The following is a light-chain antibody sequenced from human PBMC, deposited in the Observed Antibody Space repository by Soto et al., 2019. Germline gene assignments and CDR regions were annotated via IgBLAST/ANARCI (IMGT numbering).Light chain of an antibody. CDR1: QRVRSTY. CDR2: SAS. V-gene: IGKV3-20*01. J-gene: IGKJ5*01. CDR3: QHYQRGQPVS. Sequence: EIVLTMTTNTLSLSPEERAPPSCRASQRVRSTYLTWYQQEPDQAHGLLIHSASRKATGVPNRLSGSGSETDCTLKMCWLEPEDYALYYCQHYQRGQPVSVGQGTRLAIK.